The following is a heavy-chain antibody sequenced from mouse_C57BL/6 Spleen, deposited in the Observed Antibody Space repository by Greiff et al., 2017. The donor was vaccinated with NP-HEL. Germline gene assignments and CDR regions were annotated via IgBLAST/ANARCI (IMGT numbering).Heavy chain of an antibody. J-gene: IGHJ2*01. CDR2: IDPEDGDT. V-gene: IGHV14-1*01. CDR1: GFNIKDYY. D-gene: IGHD3-2*02. Sequence: EVQLQQSGAELVRPGASVKLSCTASGFNIKDYYMHWVKQRPEQGLEWIGRIDPEDGDTEYAPKFPGKATMTADTSSNTAYLQLSSLTSEDTAVYYCTTRGGQTAQAHFDYWGQGTTLTVSS. CDR3: TTRGGQTAQAHFDY.